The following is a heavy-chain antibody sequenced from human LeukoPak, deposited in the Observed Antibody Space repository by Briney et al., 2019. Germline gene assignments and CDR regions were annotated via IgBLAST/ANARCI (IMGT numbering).Heavy chain of an antibody. CDR2: IYYSGST. CDR1: GGSISSSSYY. V-gene: IGHV4-39*07. D-gene: IGHD3-10*01. CDR3: ARANVLLWFGGAFDI. Sequence: SETLSLTCTVSGGSISSSSYYWGWIRQPPGKGLEWIGSIYYSGSTYYNPSLKSRVTISVDTSKNQFSLKLSSVTAADTAVYYCARANVLLWFGGAFDIWGQGTMVTVSS. J-gene: IGHJ3*02.